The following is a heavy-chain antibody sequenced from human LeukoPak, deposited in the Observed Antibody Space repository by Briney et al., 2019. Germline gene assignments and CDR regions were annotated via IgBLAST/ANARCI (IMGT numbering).Heavy chain of an antibody. D-gene: IGHD3-22*01. CDR1: GFTFNNFG. CDR2: ISYSGSVQ. Sequence: PGGSLRLSCAASGFTFNNFGMHWVRQAPGKGLEWVSVISYSGSVQFYADSVKGRFNISREASKNTVHLQMNSLRVEDTAVYYCARSPRDSRDWTGTLDYWGQGALVTVSS. J-gene: IGHJ4*02. V-gene: IGHV3-30*03. CDR3: ARSPRDSRDWTGTLDY.